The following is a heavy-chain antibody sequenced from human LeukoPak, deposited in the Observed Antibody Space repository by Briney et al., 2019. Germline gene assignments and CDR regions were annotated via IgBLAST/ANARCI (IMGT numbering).Heavy chain of an antibody. D-gene: IGHD6-19*01. V-gene: IGHV3-23*01. CDR3: AKDTGIAVADHDY. CDR2: ISGSGGST. Sequence: GGSLRLSCGASGFTFRSYAMSWVRQAPGKGLEWVSAISGSGGSTYYADSVRGRFTISRDNSKNTLYLQMNSLRAEDTAVYYCAKDTGIAVADHDYCGQGTLVTVSS. CDR1: GFTFRSYA. J-gene: IGHJ4*02.